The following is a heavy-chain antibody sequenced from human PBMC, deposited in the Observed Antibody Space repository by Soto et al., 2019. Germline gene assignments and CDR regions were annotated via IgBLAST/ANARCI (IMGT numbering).Heavy chain of an antibody. CDR1: GVSISTYY. D-gene: IGHD6-19*01. CDR3: ATTRQWLAFDY. CDR2: FYHSGST. J-gene: IGHJ4*02. V-gene: IGHV4-59*01. Sequence: QVQLQESGPGLVKPSETLSLTCTVSGVSISTYYWGWIRQPPGKGLEWIGSFYHSGSTSYNPSLKSRVTISLDTSKNQFSLKLSSVTAADTAVYYCATTRQWLAFDYWGQGTLVTVSS.